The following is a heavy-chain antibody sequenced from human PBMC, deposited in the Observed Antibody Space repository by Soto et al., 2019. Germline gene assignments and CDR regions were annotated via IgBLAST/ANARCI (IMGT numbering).Heavy chain of an antibody. CDR2: IYYSGST. CDR3: ARDRVEWIAARPAYFDY. V-gene: IGHV4-59*01. J-gene: IGHJ4*02. D-gene: IGHD6-6*01. Sequence: PSETLSLTCTVSGGSISSYYWSWIRQPPGKGLEWIGYIYYSGSTNYNPSLKSRVTISVDTSKNQFSLKLSSVTAADTAVYYCARDRVEWIAARPAYFDYWGQGTLVTVSS. CDR1: GGSISSYY.